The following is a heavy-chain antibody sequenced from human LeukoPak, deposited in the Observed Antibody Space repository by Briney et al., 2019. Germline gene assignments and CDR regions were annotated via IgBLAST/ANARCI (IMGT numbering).Heavy chain of an antibody. J-gene: IGHJ5*01. CDR1: GGSISNYY. D-gene: IGHD6-19*01. Sequence: PSETLSLTCTVSGGSISNYYWSWIRQPPGKGLEWIAYIYSSGNTYYNPSLKSRVTISVDTSKNQFSLKLSSVTAADTAVYYCARHIGFSSDWYEFWGPGTLVTVSS. CDR2: IYSSGNT. V-gene: IGHV4-59*08. CDR3: ARHIGFSSDWYEF.